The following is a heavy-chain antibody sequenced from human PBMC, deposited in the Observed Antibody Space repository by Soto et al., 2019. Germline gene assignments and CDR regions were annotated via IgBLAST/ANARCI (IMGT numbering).Heavy chain of an antibody. CDR2: IIPIFGTA. Sequence: QVQLVQSVAEVKKPGSSVKVSCKASGGTFSSYAISWVRQAPGQGLEWMGGIIPIFGTANYAQKFQGRVTITADEATSTAYMELISLSSEDTAVYYCARAIQCSYYCYYGMHVWGQGTTVTVSS. J-gene: IGHJ6*02. V-gene: IGHV1-69*01. CDR1: GGTFSSYA. CDR3: ARAIQCSYYCYYGMHV. D-gene: IGHD3-10*02.